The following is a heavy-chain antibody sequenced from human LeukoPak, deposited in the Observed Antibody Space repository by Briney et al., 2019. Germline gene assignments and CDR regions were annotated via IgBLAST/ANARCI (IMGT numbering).Heavy chain of an antibody. J-gene: IGHJ3*02. CDR2: IRYDGSNK. D-gene: IGHD6-6*01. V-gene: IGHV3-30*02. CDR1: GFTFSSYG. CDR3: AKVAYSSSTLGAFDI. Sequence: GGSLRLPCAASGFTFSSYGMHWVRQAPGKGLEWVACIRYDGSNKYYADSVKGRFTISRDNSKNTLYLQMNSLRAEDTAVYYCAKVAYSSSTLGAFDIWGQGTMVTVSS.